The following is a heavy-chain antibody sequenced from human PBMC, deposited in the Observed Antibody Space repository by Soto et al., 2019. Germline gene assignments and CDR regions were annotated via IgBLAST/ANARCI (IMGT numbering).Heavy chain of an antibody. V-gene: IGHV3-64*01. J-gene: IGHJ4*02. Sequence: PGGSLRLSCAASGFTFSTYAMYWVRQAPGKGLEYVAAISSSGDSTYYANSVRGRFSMSRNNSKDTLSLQMGSLRPEDMAVYYCVRGPPRNDFGVINFWGQGTLVTVSS. CDR3: VRGPPRNDFGVINF. CDR1: GFTFSTYA. CDR2: ISSSGDST. D-gene: IGHD3-3*01.